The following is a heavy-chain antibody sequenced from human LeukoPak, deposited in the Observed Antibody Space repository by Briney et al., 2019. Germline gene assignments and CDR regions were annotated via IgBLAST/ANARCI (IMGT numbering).Heavy chain of an antibody. Sequence: ASVKVSCKASGYTFTGYYMHWVRQAPGQGLEWMGWINPNSGGTNYAQKFQGRVTMTRDTSISTAYMELSRLRSDDTAVYYCARESITIFGVVIISLDPWGQGTLVTVSS. CDR3: ARESITIFGVVIISLDP. CDR2: INPNSGGT. V-gene: IGHV1-2*02. D-gene: IGHD3-3*01. J-gene: IGHJ5*02. CDR1: GYTFTGYY.